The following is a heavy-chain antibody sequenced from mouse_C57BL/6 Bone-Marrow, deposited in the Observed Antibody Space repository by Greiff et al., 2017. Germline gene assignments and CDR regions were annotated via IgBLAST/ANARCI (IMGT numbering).Heavy chain of an antibody. CDR1: GFNIKDDY. D-gene: IGHD1-1*01. V-gene: IGHV14-4*01. CDR2: IDPENGDT. J-gene: IGHJ1*03. CDR3: TTGHYNGSSYVGCYSDV. Sequence: EVQLQPSGAELVRPGASVKLSCTASGFNIKDDYMHWVKQRPEQGLEWIGWIDPENGDTEYASKFQGKATITADTSSNTAYLQLSSLTSEDTAVYYCTTGHYNGSSYVGCYSDVWGTGTTVTVSS.